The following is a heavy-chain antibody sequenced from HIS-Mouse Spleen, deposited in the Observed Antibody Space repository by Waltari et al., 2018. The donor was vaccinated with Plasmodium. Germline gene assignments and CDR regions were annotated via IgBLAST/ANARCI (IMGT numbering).Heavy chain of an antibody. D-gene: IGHD6-6*01. Sequence: QVQLQESGPGLVKPSETLSLTCTVSGGSISSYYWSWIRQPPGKGLEWIAYIYYSGSNNYNPSLKSRGTRSVDTSKNQFSLKLGLVTAADTAVFYCAGGGYSSSSDYFDYWGQGTLVTVSS. CDR1: GGSISSYY. J-gene: IGHJ4*02. V-gene: IGHV4-59*01. CDR3: AGGGYSSSSDYFDY. CDR2: IYYSGSN.